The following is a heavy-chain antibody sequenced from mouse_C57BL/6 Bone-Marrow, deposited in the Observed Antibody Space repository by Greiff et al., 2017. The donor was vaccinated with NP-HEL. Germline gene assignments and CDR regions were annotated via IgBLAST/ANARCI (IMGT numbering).Heavy chain of an antibody. CDR2: ISDGGSYT. CDR3: GRADDGNSLYAMDY. D-gene: IGHD1-1*01. Sequence: EVQRLQSGGGLVKPGGSLKLSCAASGFTFSSYAMSWVRQTPEKRLEWVATISDGGSYTYYPDNVKGRITISRDNAKNNLYLQMSHLKSEDTAMYYCGRADDGNSLYAMDYWGQGTSVTVSS. J-gene: IGHJ4*01. V-gene: IGHV5-4*01. CDR1: GFTFSSYA.